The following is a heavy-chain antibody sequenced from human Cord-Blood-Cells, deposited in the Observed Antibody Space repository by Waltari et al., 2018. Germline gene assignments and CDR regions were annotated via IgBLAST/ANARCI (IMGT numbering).Heavy chain of an antibody. D-gene: IGHD3-3*01. CDR1: GFTFRSYA. CDR3: AKLAIFGVVHSNWFDP. V-gene: IGHV3-23*01. Sequence: EVQLLESGGGLVQPGGSLRLSCAASGFTFRSYAMSWVRQAPGKGLEWVSAISGSGGSTYYADSVKGRFTISRDNSKNTLYLQMNSLRAEDTAVYYCAKLAIFGVVHSNWFDPWGQGTLVTVSS. J-gene: IGHJ5*02. CDR2: ISGSGGST.